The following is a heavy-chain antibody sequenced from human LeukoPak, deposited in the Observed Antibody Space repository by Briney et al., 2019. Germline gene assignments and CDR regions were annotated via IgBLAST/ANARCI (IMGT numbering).Heavy chain of an antibody. V-gene: IGHV3-49*03. J-gene: IGHJ4*02. CDR1: GFTFRDYA. D-gene: IGHD5-18*01. CDR2: IRSKAYGGTT. CDR3: TTRYSYGYFDY. Sequence: GGSLRLSCTASGFTFRDYALSWFRQAPGKGLEWVGFIRSKAYGGTTEYAASVKGRFTVSRDDSKSIAYLQMNSLKTEDTAVYYCTTRYSYGYFDYWGQGTLVTVSS.